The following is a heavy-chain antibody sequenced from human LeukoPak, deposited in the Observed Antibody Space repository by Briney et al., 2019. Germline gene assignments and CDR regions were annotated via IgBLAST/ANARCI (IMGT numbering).Heavy chain of an antibody. CDR1: GGSISSGSYY. CDR3: AASTVTTKSWFDP. V-gene: IGHV4-61*02. CDR2: IYTSGST. Sequence: SETLSLTCTVSGGSISSGSYYWSWIRQPAGEGLEWIGRIYTSGSTNYNPSLKSRVTISVDTSKNQFSLKLSSVTAADTAVYYCAASTVTTKSWFDPWGQGTLVTVSS. J-gene: IGHJ5*02. D-gene: IGHD4-17*01.